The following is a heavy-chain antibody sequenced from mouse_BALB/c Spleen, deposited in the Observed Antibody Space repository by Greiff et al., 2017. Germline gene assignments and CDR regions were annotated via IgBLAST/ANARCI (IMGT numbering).Heavy chain of an antibody. Sequence: DVMLVESGGGLVKPGGSLKLSCAASGFTFSSYAMSWVRQTPEKRLEWVATISSGGSYTYYPDSVKGRFTISRDNAKNTLYLQMSSLRSEDTAMYYCARHDGSSYYFDYWGQGTTLTVSS. CDR3: ARHDGSSYYFDY. CDR2: ISSGGSYT. D-gene: IGHD1-1*01. J-gene: IGHJ2*01. V-gene: IGHV5-9-3*01. CDR1: GFTFSSYA.